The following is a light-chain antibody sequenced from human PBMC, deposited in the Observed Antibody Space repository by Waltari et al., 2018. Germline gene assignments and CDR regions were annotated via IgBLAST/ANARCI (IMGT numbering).Light chain of an antibody. CDR2: QVS. CDR1: GRAIGAYDY. V-gene: IGLV2-14*01. Sequence: QSALTQPASVSASLGQSITITCTGTGRAIGAYDYASWYQQHPGKAPKLIIFQVSNRPSGVSDRFAASKSGMTASLSISGLRTDDEAIYYCSSYSTSTYPIFGGGTKVTVL. CDR3: SSYSTSTYPI. J-gene: IGLJ2*01.